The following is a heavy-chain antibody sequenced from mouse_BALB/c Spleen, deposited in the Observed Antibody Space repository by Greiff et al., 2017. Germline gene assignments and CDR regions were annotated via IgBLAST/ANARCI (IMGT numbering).Heavy chain of an antibody. CDR2: IDPANGNT. D-gene: IGHD1-1*01. J-gene: IGHJ4*01. Sequence: VQLQQSGAELVKPGASVKLSCTASGFNIKDSYMHWVKQRPEQGLEWIGRIDPANGNTKYDPKFQGKATITADTSSNTAYLQLSSLTSEDTAVYYCARTGSSNYAMDYWGQGTTVTVSS. V-gene: IGHV14-3*02. CDR1: GFNIKDSY. CDR3: ARTGSSNYAMDY.